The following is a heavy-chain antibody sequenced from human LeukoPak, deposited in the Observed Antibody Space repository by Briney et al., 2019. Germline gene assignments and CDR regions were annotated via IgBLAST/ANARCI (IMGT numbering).Heavy chain of an antibody. V-gene: IGHV3-11*05. Sequence: KAGGSLRLSCAASGSTFNHYYMTWIRQAPGKGLEWVSYISSSSSYTNYADSVKGRFTISRDNAKNSLYLHMNSLRAEDTAVYYCARGGGYYYDSSDYYREEYFQHWGQGTLVTVSS. J-gene: IGHJ1*01. CDR2: ISSSSSYT. D-gene: IGHD3-22*01. CDR3: ARGGGYYYDSSDYYREEYFQH. CDR1: GSTFNHYY.